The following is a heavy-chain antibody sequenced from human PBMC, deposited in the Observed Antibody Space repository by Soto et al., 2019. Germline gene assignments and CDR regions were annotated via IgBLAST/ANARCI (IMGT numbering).Heavy chain of an antibody. CDR3: ARGGYSYGPHIDY. CDR1: GGSFSGYY. Sequence: PSETLSLTCAVYGGSFSGYYWSWIRQPPGKGLEWIGEINHSGSTNYNPSLKSRITISVDTSKNQFSLKLSSVTAADTAVYYCARGGYSYGPHIDYWGQGTLVTVSS. V-gene: IGHV4-34*01. J-gene: IGHJ4*02. CDR2: INHSGST. D-gene: IGHD5-18*01.